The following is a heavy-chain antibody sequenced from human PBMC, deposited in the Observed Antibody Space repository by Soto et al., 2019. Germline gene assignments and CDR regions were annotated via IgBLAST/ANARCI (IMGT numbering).Heavy chain of an antibody. CDR2: IKTKIEGETT. D-gene: IGHD2-15*01. CDR1: CFSISSAW. V-gene: IGHV3-15*07. Sequence: QLVESGGGLVRPGGSLRLSCSASCFSISSAWMNWVRQAPGKGLEWVGRIKTKIEGETTHYAAPVNGRFTVSRDDSKNMLYLQMNSLKADDTALYYCTTGSVEGVWGQGTTVTVSS. J-gene: IGHJ6*02. CDR3: TTGSVEGV.